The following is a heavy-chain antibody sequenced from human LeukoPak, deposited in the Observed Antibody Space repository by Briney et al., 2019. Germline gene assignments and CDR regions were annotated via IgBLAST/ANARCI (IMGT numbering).Heavy chain of an antibody. CDR2: IYHSGST. J-gene: IGHJ5*02. V-gene: IGHV4-38-2*02. CDR1: GYSISSGYY. Sequence: SETLSLACTVSGYSISSGYYWGWIRQPPGKGLEWIGSIYHSGSTYYNPSLKSRVTISVDTSKNQFSLKLSSVTAADTAVYYCARDPNDRKEGFDPWGQGTLVTVSS. CDR3: ARDPNDRKEGFDP. D-gene: IGHD1-1*01.